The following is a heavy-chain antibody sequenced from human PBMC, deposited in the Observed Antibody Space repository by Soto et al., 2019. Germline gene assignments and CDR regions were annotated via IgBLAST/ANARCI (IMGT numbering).Heavy chain of an antibody. CDR1: GYTFTGYY. V-gene: IGHV1-2*04. J-gene: IGHJ3*02. CDR2: INPNSGGT. Sequence: ASVKVSCKASGYTFTGYYMHWVRQAPGQGLEWMGWINPNSGGTNYAQKFQGWVTMTRDTSISTAYMELSRLRSDDTAVYYCARVITGDDDAFDIWGQGTMVTVSS. CDR3: ARVITGDDDAFDI. D-gene: IGHD7-27*01.